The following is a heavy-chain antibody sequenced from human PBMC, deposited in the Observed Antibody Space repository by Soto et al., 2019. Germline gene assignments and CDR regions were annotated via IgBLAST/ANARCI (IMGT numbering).Heavy chain of an antibody. V-gene: IGHV3-15*01. CDR2: IKSKTDGGTT. J-gene: IGHJ4*02. CDR1: GFTFSNAW. Sequence: GGSLRLSCAASGFTFSNAWMSWVRQAPGKGLEWVGRIKSKTDGGTTDYAAPVKGRFTISRDDSKNTLYLQMNSLKTEDTAVYYCTSISGDWYFDYWGQGTLVTVSS. D-gene: IGHD7-27*01. CDR3: TSISGDWYFDY.